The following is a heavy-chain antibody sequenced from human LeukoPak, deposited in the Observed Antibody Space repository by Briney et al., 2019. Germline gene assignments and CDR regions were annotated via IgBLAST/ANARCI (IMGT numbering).Heavy chain of an antibody. J-gene: IGHJ6*02. CDR3: ARETVTANYYYGMDV. CDR2: IYYSGST. CDR1: GGSVSSGGYY. V-gene: IGHV4-31*03. D-gene: IGHD4-17*01. Sequence: PSQTLSLTCTVSGGSVSSGGYYWSWIRQHPGKGLEWIGYIYYSGSTYYNPSLKSRVTISVDTSKNQFSLKLSSVTAADTAVYYCARETVTANYYYGMDVWGQGTTVTVSS.